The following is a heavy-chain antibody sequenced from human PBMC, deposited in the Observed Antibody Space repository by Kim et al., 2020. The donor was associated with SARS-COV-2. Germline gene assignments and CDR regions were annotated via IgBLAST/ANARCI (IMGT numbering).Heavy chain of an antibody. Sequence: GSLRLSCAASGFTFSSYGMHWVRQAPGKGLEWVAVISYDGSNKYYADSVKGRFTISRDNSKNTLYLQMNSLRAEDTAVYYCAKVVMHIVVVTAEDAFDIWGQGTMVTVSS. V-gene: IGHV3-30*18. CDR3: AKVVMHIVVVTAEDAFDI. CDR1: GFTFSSYG. CDR2: ISYDGSNK. J-gene: IGHJ3*02. D-gene: IGHD2-21*02.